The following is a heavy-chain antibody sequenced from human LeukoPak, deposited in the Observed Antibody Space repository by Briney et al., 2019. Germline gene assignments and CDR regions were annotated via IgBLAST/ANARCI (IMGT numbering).Heavy chain of an antibody. CDR3: ARESVDTATLDY. D-gene: IGHD5-18*01. CDR2: ISSSGGTI. Sequence: GGSLRLSCAASGFTFSDYYMTWIRQAPGKGLEWVSYISSSGGTIYYADSVKGRFTISRDNAKNSLYLQMNSLRAEDTAVYYCARESVDTATLDYWGQGTLVTVSS. V-gene: IGHV3-11*01. CDR1: GFTFSDYY. J-gene: IGHJ4*02.